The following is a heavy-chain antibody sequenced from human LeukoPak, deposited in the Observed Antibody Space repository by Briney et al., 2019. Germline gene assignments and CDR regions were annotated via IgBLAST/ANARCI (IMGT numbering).Heavy chain of an antibody. V-gene: IGHV4-30-4*01. D-gene: IGHD2-15*01. CDR1: GDSITSGDYY. CDR3: ARGVRGRKWYYFDS. Sequence: PSETLSLTCSVSGDSITSGDYYWTWIRQSPGEGLEWLGYIYHSGSTLYHPSLESRLSLSVDTSKNQFSLTLTSATAADSAVFYCARGVRGRKWYYFDSWGRGTLVTVSS. J-gene: IGHJ4*02. CDR2: IYHSGST.